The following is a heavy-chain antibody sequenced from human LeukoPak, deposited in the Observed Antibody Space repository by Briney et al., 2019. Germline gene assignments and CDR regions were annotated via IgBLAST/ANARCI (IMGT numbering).Heavy chain of an antibody. CDR3: ARRMSHLYNFEY. V-gene: IGHV4-59*08. Sequence: NPSETLSLTCTVPGGSISSYYWNWIRQPPGKGLEWIGYVYSSGSTNYNPSLKSRVTISVDTSKNQFSPKLNSVTAADTAVYYCARRMSHLYNFEYWGQGTLVTVSS. CDR2: VYSSGST. J-gene: IGHJ4*02. D-gene: IGHD5-24*01. CDR1: GGSISSYY.